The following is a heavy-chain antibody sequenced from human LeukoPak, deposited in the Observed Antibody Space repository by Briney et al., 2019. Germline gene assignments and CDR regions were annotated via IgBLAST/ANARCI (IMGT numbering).Heavy chain of an antibody. J-gene: IGHJ4*02. CDR1: GFTFSNYN. V-gene: IGHV3-21*01. CDR2: ITSDSTYI. D-gene: IGHD1-26*01. CDR3: ARGDLGARFVS. Sequence: GGSLRLSCAASGFTFSNYNMNWVRQAPGKGLEWVSSITSDSTYIYYADSVKGRFTISRDNAKNSLHLQMNSLRAEDTAVYYCARGDLGARFVSWGPGSLVSVSS.